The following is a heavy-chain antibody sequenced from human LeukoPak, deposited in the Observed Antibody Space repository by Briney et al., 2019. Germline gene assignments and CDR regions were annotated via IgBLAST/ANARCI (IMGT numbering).Heavy chain of an antibody. CDR3: ARGRTIPYYMDV. CDR2: IYYSGST. CDR1: GGSISSYY. D-gene: IGHD1-14*01. V-gene: IGHV4-59*01. J-gene: IGHJ6*03. Sequence: SETLSLTCTVSGGSISSYYWSWIRQPPGKGLEWIGYIYYSGSTNYNPSLKSRVTISVDTSKNQFSLKLSSVTAADTAVYYCARGRTIPYYMDVWGKGTTVTFSS.